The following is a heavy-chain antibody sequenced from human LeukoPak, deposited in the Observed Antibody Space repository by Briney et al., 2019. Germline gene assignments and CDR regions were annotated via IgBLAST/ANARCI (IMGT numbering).Heavy chain of an antibody. CDR3: ASVNGDGAEYFQH. CDR2: IYSGGNT. Sequence: GGSLRLSCAASGFTVSSNYMSWVRQAPGKGLEWVSVIYSGGNTFYADSVKGRFTISRDNSKNTLYLQMNSLRAEDTAVYYCASVNGDGAEYFQHWGQGTLVTVSA. J-gene: IGHJ1*01. V-gene: IGHV3-53*01. D-gene: IGHD2-21*01. CDR1: GFTVSSNY.